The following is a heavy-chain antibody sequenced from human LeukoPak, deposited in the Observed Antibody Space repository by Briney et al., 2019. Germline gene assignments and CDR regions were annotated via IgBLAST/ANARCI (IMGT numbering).Heavy chain of an antibody. D-gene: IGHD2-15*01. CDR2: IYYSGST. V-gene: IGHV4-31*03. CDR1: GGSISSGGYY. J-gene: IGHJ6*04. CDR3: ARAWGCSGGSCEEHYYYYYGMDV. Sequence: PSQTLSLTCTVSGGSISSGGYYWSWIRQHPGKGLEWIGYIYYSGSTYYNPSLKSRVTISVDTSKNQFSLKLSSVTAADTAVYYCARAWGCSGGSCEEHYYYYYGMDVWGKGTTVTVSS.